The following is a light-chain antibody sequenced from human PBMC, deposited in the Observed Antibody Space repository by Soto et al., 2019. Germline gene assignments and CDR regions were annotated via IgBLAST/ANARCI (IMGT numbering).Light chain of an antibody. CDR2: GAS. CDR3: QQYNDWPPIT. V-gene: IGKV3-15*01. Sequence: ELVMTQSPATLSVSPGERATLSCRASQSVRTNLAWYQQKPGQAPRLLIYGASTRATGIPARFSGSGSGTEFTLSISSLQSEDYAVHYCQQYNDWPPITFGQGTRLEIK. CDR1: QSVRTN. J-gene: IGKJ5*01.